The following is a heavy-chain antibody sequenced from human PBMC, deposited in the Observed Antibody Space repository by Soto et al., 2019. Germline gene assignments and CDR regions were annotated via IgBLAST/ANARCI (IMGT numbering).Heavy chain of an antibody. CDR2: FDPEDGET. Sequence: GASVKVSCKVSGYTLTELSMHWVRQAPGKGLEWMGGFDPEDGETIYAQKFQGRVTITRDTSASTAYMELSSLRSEDTAVYYCARGPVGAYYDSSGYLTNLDYWG. CDR1: GYTLTELS. CDR3: ARGPVGAYYDSSGYLTNLDY. V-gene: IGHV1-24*01. J-gene: IGHJ4*01. D-gene: IGHD3-22*01.